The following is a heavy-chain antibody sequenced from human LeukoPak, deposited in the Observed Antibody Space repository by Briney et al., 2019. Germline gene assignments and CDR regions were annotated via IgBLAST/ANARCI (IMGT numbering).Heavy chain of an antibody. D-gene: IGHD5-24*01. CDR2: IIPIFGTA. V-gene: IGHV1-69*05. Sequence: SVKVSCKASRGTFSSYAISWVRQAPGQGLEWMGRIIPIFGTANYAQKFQGRVTITTDESTSTAYMELSSLRSEDTAVYYCARGQRWLQLPRYYYYMDVWGKGTTVTVSS. CDR3: ARGQRWLQLPRYYYYMDV. J-gene: IGHJ6*03. CDR1: RGTFSSYA.